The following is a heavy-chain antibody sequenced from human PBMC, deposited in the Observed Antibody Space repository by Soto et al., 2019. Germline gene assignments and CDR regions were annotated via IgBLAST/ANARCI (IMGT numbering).Heavy chain of an antibody. V-gene: IGHV4-34*01. CDR2: INHSGST. J-gene: IGHJ4*02. CDR1: GGSFSGYY. CDR3: ARGGKRYRSSWVH. D-gene: IGHD6-6*01. Sequence: PSETLSLTCAVYGGSFSGYYWSWMRQPPGKGLEWIGEINHSGSTNYNPSRKSRVTISVDTSKNQFALKLSSVTAADTAVYYCARGGKRYRSSWVHWGQGTLVTVSS.